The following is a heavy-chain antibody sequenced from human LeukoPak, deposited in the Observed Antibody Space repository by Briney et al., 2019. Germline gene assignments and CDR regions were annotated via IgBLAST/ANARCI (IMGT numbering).Heavy chain of an antibody. D-gene: IGHD1-14*01. CDR3: ARGGPEPVDC. CDR2: INSYGSTT. J-gene: IGHJ4*02. Sequence: QSGGSLRLSCAASVFTFSSNWMQWVRQAPGKGLVWVSRINSYGSTTRYADSVKGRLTISRDNAKNTLYLQMSSLKADDTAVYYCARGGPEPVDCWGQGTLVTVSS. V-gene: IGHV3-74*01. CDR1: VFTFSSNW.